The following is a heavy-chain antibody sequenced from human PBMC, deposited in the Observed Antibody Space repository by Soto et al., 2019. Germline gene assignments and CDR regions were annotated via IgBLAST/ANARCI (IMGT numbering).Heavy chain of an antibody. D-gene: IGHD2-15*01. J-gene: IGHJ5*02. CDR2: INAGNGNT. V-gene: IGHV1-3*01. CDR1: GYTFTSYA. Sequence: ASVKVSCKASGYTFTSYAMHWVRQAPGQRLEWMGWINAGNGNTKYSQKFQGRVTITRDTSASTAYMELSSLRSEDTAVYYCASQYCSGGSCYPRWFDPWGQGTLVTV. CDR3: ASQYCSGGSCYPRWFDP.